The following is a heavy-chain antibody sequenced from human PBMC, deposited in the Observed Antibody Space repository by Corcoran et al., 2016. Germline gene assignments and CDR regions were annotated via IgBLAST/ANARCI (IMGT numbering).Heavy chain of an antibody. CDR2: INHSGST. Sequence: QVQLQQWGAGLLKPSETLSLTCAVYGGSFSGYYWSWIRQPPGKGLEWIGEINHSGSTNYNPSLKSRVTISVDTSKNQFSLQLSPVTAADTAVYSCARGRVGRGSGYYGIDVWGQGTTVTGSS. CDR3: ARGRVGRGSGYYGIDV. J-gene: IGHJ6*02. D-gene: IGHD3-10*01. CDR1: GGSFSGYY. V-gene: IGHV4-34*01.